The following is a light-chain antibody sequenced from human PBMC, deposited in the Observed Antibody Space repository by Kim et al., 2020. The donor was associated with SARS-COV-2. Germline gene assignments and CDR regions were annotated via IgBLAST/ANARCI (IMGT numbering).Light chain of an antibody. CDR3: DSRDSSGNHLV. CDR1: SLRSYY. J-gene: IGLJ2*01. V-gene: IGLV3-19*01. CDR2: GKN. Sequence: SSELNQDPAVSVALGQTVRITCQGDSLRSYYASWYQQKPGQAPVLVIYGKNNRPSGIPDRFSGSSSGNTASLTITGAQAEDEADYYCDSRDSSGNHLVFG.